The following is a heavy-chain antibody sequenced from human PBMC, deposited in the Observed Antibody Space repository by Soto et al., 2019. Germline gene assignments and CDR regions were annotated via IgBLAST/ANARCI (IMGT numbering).Heavy chain of an antibody. Sequence: RGESLKISCKGSGYSFTSYWISWVRQMPGKGLEWMGRIDPSDSYTNYSPSFQGHVTISADKSISTAYLQWSSLKASDTAMYYCARLEYSSYYYYGMDVWGQGTTVTVSS. J-gene: IGHJ6*02. CDR3: ARLEYSSYYYYGMDV. V-gene: IGHV5-10-1*01. CDR1: GYSFTSYW. D-gene: IGHD6-6*01. CDR2: IDPSDSYT.